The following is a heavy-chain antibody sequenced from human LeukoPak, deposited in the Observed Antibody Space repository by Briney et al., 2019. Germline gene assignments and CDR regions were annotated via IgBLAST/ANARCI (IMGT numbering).Heavy chain of an antibody. CDR1: GFTFSSYG. CDR2: IRYDGSNK. CDR3: AKDLFQQTGDDY. V-gene: IGHV3-30*02. Sequence: GGYLRLSCAASGFTFSSYGMHWVRQAPGKGLEWVAFIRYDGSNKYYADSVKGRFTISRDNSKNTLYLQMNSLRAEDTAVYYCAKDLFQQTGDDYWGQGTLVTVSS. D-gene: IGHD2-8*02. J-gene: IGHJ4*02.